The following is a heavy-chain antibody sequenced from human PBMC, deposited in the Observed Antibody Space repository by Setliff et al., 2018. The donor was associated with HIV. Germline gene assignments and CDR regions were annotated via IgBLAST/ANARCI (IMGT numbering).Heavy chain of an antibody. V-gene: IGHV3-48*03. CDR2: ISSSGTTT. Sequence: GGSLRLSCAASGFTFGSYAMHWVRQAPGKGLEWLSYISSSGTTTYYADSVKGRFTISRDNAKNSVLLQMNSLRVEDTAVYYCARDRVVGATLDPLDLWGQGTMVTVSS. CDR3: ARDRVVGATLDPLDL. J-gene: IGHJ3*01. CDR1: GFTFGSYA. D-gene: IGHD1-26*01.